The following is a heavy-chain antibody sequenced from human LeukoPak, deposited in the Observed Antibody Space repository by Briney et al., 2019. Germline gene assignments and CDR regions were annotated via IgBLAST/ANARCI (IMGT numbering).Heavy chain of an antibody. V-gene: IGHV3-30*18. CDR3: AKAEAAAGTLFYYYYMDV. CDR1: GFTFSSYG. J-gene: IGHJ6*03. D-gene: IGHD6-13*01. CDR2: ISYDGSNK. Sequence: GGSLRLSCAASGFTFSSYGMHWVRQAPGKGLEWVAVISYDGSNKYYADSVKGRFTISRDNSKNTLYLQMNSLRAEDTAVYYCAKAEAAAGTLFYYYYMDVWGKGTTVTVSS.